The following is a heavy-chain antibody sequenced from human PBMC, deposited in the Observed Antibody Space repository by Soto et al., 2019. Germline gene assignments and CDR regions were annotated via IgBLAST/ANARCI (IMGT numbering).Heavy chain of an antibody. V-gene: IGHV3-33*01. CDR3: ARDGVVHTTFFGYFDS. J-gene: IGHJ4*02. D-gene: IGHD3-3*01. CDR2: IRYDGSNI. Sequence: QVQLVGSGGGVVQPGRSLRLSCAASGFTFSGLGMHWVRQAPGKGLEWVAVIRYDGSNIYYADAVKGRFTISRDNSKDTLYLQMNSLRADDTAVYYCARDGVVHTTFFGYFDSWGQGTLVTVSS. CDR1: GFTFSGLG.